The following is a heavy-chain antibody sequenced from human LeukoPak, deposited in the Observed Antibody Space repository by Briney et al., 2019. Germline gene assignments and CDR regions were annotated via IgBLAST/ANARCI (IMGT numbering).Heavy chain of an antibody. CDR3: ARDAFYSSGTYFDY. CDR2: ISYDGSNT. CDR1: GFTFSGYA. V-gene: IGHV3-30-3*01. J-gene: IGHJ4*02. D-gene: IGHD3-10*01. Sequence: GGSLRLSCAASGFTFSGYAMHWVRQAPGKGLEWVALISYDGSNTYYADSVKGRFTISRDNSKNTLYLQMNSLRPEDTAVYYCARDAFYSSGTYFDYWGQGTLVTVSS.